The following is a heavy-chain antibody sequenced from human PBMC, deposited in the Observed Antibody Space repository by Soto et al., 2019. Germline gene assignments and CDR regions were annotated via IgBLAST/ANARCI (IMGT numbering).Heavy chain of an antibody. CDR2: ISYDGSNK. CDR1: GFTFSSYA. J-gene: IGHJ6*02. CDR3: ARDRGDILTGRSYYYYGMDV. V-gene: IGHV3-30-3*01. D-gene: IGHD3-9*01. Sequence: QVQLVESGGGVVQPGRSLRLSCAASGFTFSSYAMHWVRQAPGKGLEWVAVISYDGSNKYSADSVKGRFTISRDNSKNTLYLQMNSLRAEDTAVYYCARDRGDILTGRSYYYYGMDVWGQGTTVTVSS.